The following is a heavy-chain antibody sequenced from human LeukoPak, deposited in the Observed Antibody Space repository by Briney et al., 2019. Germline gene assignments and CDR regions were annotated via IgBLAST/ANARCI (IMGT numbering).Heavy chain of an antibody. CDR2: INHSGST. J-gene: IGHJ4*02. CDR1: GGSFSGYY. Sequence: PSETLSLTCAVYGGSFSGYYWSWIRQPPGKGLEWIGEINHSGSTNYNPSLKSRVTISVDTSKNQFSLQLNSVTPEDTAVYYCARGIVVATFDYWGQGTLVTVSS. V-gene: IGHV4-34*01. D-gene: IGHD3-22*01. CDR3: ARGIVVATFDY.